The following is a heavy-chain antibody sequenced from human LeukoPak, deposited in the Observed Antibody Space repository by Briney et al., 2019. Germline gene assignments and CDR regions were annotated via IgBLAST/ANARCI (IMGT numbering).Heavy chain of an antibody. V-gene: IGHV1-8*01. J-gene: IGHJ6*02. Sequence: ASVKVSCKASGYTFTSYDINWVRQATGQGLEWMGWMNPNSGNTGYAQKFQGRVTMTRNTSISTAYMELSGLRSEDTAVYYCARAVTGYYYYGMDVWGQGTTVTVSS. CDR3: ARAVTGYYYYGMDV. CDR1: GYTFTSYD. CDR2: MNPNSGNT. D-gene: IGHD1-20*01.